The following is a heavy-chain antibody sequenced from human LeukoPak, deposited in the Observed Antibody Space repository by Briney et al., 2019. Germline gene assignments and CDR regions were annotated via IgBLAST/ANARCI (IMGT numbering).Heavy chain of an antibody. J-gene: IGHJ6*03. CDR1: GYTFTSYG. CDR2: LTAYNGNT. Sequence: GAPVKVSCKASGYTFTSYGISWVRQAPGQGLEWMGGLTAYNGNTNYAQKLQGRVTMTTDTSTSTAYMELRSLRSDDTAVYYCARDGYRLSGYFYYMDVWGKGTTVTVSS. V-gene: IGHV1-18*01. CDR3: ARDGYRLSGYFYYMDV. D-gene: IGHD2-2*03.